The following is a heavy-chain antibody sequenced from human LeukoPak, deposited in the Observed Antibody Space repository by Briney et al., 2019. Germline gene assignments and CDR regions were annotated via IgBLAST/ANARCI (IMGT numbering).Heavy chain of an antibody. CDR1: GFTFSSYG. CDR3: ARRAGAYSHPYDY. V-gene: IGHV3-53*01. Sequence: GGSLRLSCAASGFTFSSYGMSWVRQAPGKGLEWVSFIYSGSTHYSDSVKGRFTISRDNSKNTLYLQMNSLRAEDTAVYYCARRAGAYSHPYDYWGQGTLVTVSS. D-gene: IGHD4/OR15-4a*01. CDR2: IYSGST. J-gene: IGHJ4*02.